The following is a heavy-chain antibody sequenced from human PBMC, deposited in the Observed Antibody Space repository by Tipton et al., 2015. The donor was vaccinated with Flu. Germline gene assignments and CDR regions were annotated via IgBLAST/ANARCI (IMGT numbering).Heavy chain of an antibody. Sequence: QLVQSGGNLVPPGGSLRLSCAASGFNFSTYWMTWVRQAPGQGLEWVASIKYDGSEKFHVDSVKGRFTISRDNAKNTHYLQMNSLRVDDTALYYCAKWGGSGSHYVFDVWGQGTMVTVSS. D-gene: IGHD3-10*01. CDR3: AKWGGSGSHYVFDV. J-gene: IGHJ3*01. CDR2: IKYDGSEK. CDR1: GFNFSTYW. V-gene: IGHV3-7*03.